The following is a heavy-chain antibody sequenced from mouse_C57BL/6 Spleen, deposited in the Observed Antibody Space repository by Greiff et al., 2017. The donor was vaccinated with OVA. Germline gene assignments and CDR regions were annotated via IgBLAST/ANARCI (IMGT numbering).Heavy chain of an antibody. J-gene: IGHJ4*01. CDR2: IDPEDGDT. CDR1: GFNIKDYY. D-gene: IGHD1-1*01. V-gene: IGHV14-1*01. Sequence: VQLQESGAELVRPGASVKLSCTASGFNIKDYYMHWVKQRPEQGLEWIGRIDPEDGDTEYAPKFQGKATMTADTSSNTAYLQLSSLTSEDTAVYYCTPYGRSLSYAMDYWGQGTSVTVSS. CDR3: TPYGRSLSYAMDY.